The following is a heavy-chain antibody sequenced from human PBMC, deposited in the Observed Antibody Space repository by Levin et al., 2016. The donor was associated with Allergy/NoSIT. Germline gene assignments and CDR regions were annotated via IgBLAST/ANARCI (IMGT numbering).Heavy chain of an antibody. CDR1: GGSISSYY. CDR3: ARERRITMIVVAHFDY. CDR2: IYTSGST. Sequence: SETLSLTCTVSGGSISSYYWSWIRQPAGKGLEWIGRIYTSGSTNYNPSLKSRVTMSVDTSKNQFSLKLSSVTAADTAVYYCARERRITMIVVAHFDYWGQGTLVTVSS. J-gene: IGHJ4*02. D-gene: IGHD3-22*01. V-gene: IGHV4-4*07.